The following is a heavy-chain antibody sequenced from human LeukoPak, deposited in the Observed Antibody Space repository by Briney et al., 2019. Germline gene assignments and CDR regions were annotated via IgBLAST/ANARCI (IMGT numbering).Heavy chain of an antibody. J-gene: IGHJ3*02. Sequence: GGSLRLSCAASGFTFRSYAMDWVRQAPGKGLEGVAGLSGSGGSTYYADSEKGRLTISRDNSKNTLYLQMNSLRAEDTALYYRAKTGCSGDSCARGPFDIWGQGTMVTVSS. CDR1: GFTFRSYA. D-gene: IGHD2-15*01. CDR3: AKTGCSGDSCARGPFDI. V-gene: IGHV3-23*01. CDR2: LSGSGGST.